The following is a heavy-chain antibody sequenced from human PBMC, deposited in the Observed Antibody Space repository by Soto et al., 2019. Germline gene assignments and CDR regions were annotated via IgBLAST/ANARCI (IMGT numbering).Heavy chain of an antibody. J-gene: IGHJ6*02. D-gene: IGHD3-10*01. CDR1: GGSISSGGYS. Sequence: SETLSLTCAVSGGSISSGGYSWSWIRQPPGKGLEWIGYIYHSGSTYYNPSLKSRVTISVERSKNQFSLKLSSVTAADTAVYYCARGANYGDYYYGMDVWGQGTKGTVS. V-gene: IGHV4-30-2*01. CDR3: ARGANYGDYYYGMDV. CDR2: IYHSGST.